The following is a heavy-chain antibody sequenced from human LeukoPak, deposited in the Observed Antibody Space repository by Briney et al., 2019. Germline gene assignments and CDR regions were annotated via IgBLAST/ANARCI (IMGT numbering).Heavy chain of an antibody. CDR1: GFTFSSYA. CDR3: TRERALNYYGSSGYDY. Sequence: PGGSLRLSCAASGFTFSSYAMSWVRQAPGKGLEWVGNIKQDGSDKNYMDSVKGRFTISRDNTKNSVYLQMSSLRAEDTAVYYCTRERALNYYGSSGYDYWGQGTLVTVSS. CDR2: IKQDGSDK. J-gene: IGHJ4*02. D-gene: IGHD3-22*01. V-gene: IGHV3-7*01.